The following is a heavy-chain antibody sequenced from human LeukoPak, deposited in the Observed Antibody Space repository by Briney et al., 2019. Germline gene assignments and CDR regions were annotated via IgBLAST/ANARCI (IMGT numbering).Heavy chain of an antibody. D-gene: IGHD3-10*01. CDR2: IIPIFGTA. Sequence: ASVKVSCKASGGTFSSYAISWVRQAPGQGLEWMGGIIPIFGTANYAQKFQGRVTITADESTSTAYMELSSLRSEDTAVYYCVSTMVRGVPYWGQGTLVTVSS. V-gene: IGHV1-69*13. J-gene: IGHJ4*02. CDR1: GGTFSSYA. CDR3: VSTMVRGVPY.